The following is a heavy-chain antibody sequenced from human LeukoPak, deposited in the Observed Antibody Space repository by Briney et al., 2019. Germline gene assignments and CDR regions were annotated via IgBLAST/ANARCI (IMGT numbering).Heavy chain of an antibody. Sequence: SETLSLTCAIYGGSFSGYYWSWIRQPPGKGLEWIGEINHSGSTNYNPSLKSRVTISVDTSKNQFSLKLSSVTAADTAVYYCARGRRSGRYSYGYNPFAYWGQGTLVTVSS. V-gene: IGHV4-34*01. D-gene: IGHD5-18*01. CDR2: INHSGST. CDR1: GGSFSGYY. CDR3: ARGRRSGRYSYGYNPFAY. J-gene: IGHJ4*02.